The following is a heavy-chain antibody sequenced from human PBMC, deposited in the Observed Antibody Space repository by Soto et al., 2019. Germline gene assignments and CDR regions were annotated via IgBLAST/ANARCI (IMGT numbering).Heavy chain of an antibody. CDR2: ISAHNGNT. Sequence: QVHLVQSGAEVKKSGASVKVSCKGSGYDFTTYGITCVRQAPGQGLEWMAWISAHNGNTDYAQKLQGSVTVTRDTSTSTAYMELRSLRSDDTAVYYCARGRYGDYWGQGALVTVSS. V-gene: IGHV1-18*01. D-gene: IGHD1-1*01. CDR3: ARGRYGDY. J-gene: IGHJ4*02. CDR1: GYDFTTYG.